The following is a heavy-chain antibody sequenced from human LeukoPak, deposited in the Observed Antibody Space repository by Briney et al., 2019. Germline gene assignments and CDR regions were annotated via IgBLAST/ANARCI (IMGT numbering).Heavy chain of an antibody. D-gene: IGHD1-14*01. J-gene: IGHJ4*02. CDR2: IRHSGRT. CDR1: GDSISDSDW. CDR3: ARAGIPWNPADC. V-gene: IGHV4-4*02. Sequence: SGTLSLTCAVSGDSISDSDWWTWVRQPPGKGLEWIGEIRHSGRTNYSPSLKSRVTISIDKSKNQLSLKLSSVTAADTANYFCARAGIPWNPADCWGQGTLVIVSS.